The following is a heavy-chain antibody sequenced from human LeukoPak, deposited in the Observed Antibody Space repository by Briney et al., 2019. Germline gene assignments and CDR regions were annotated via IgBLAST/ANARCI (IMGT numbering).Heavy chain of an antibody. CDR2: ISYDGSNK. CDR1: GFTFSSYA. V-gene: IGHV3-30-3*01. J-gene: IGHJ4*02. CDR3: ARDFDYYGSGSYQDY. D-gene: IGHD3-10*01. Sequence: GGSLRLSCAASGFTFSSYAMHWVRQAPGKGLEWVAVISYDGSNKYYADSVKGRFTISRDNSKNTLYLQMNSLRAEDTAVYYCARDFDYYGSGSYQDYWGQGTLVTVSS.